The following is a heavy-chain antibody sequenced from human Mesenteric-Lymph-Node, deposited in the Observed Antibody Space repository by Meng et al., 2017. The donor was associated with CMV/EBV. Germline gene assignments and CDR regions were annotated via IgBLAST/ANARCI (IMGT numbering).Heavy chain of an antibody. CDR1: GGSFSGYY. J-gene: IGHJ4*02. Sequence: VQIQQGGQGRLKPSETLSLTCAVYGGSFSGYYWSWIRQPPGKGLEWIGEINHSGSTNYNPSLKSRVTISVDTSKNQFSLKLSSVTAADTAVYYCARHQRWLKSEGGFNYWGQGTLVTVSS. D-gene: IGHD4-23*01. V-gene: IGHV4-34*01. CDR3: ARHQRWLKSEGGFNY. CDR2: INHSGST.